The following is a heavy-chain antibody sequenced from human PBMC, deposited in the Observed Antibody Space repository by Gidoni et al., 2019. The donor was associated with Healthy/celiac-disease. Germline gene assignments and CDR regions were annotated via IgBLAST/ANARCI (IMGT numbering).Heavy chain of an antibody. D-gene: IGHD3-22*01. CDR1: GVTFDDYA. CDR3: AKDRSRHDSSGYLDY. J-gene: IGHJ4*02. CDR2: ISWNSGSI. V-gene: IGHV3-9*01. Sequence: EVQLVESGWGLVQPGRSLRLSCAASGVTFDDYAMHWVRQAPGKGLEWVSGISWNSGSIGYADSVKGRFTISRDNAKNSLYLQMNSLRAEDTALYYCAKDRSRHDSSGYLDYWGQGTLVTVSS.